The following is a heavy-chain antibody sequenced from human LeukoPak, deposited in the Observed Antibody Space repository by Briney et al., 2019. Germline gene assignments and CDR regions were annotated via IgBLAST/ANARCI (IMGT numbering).Heavy chain of an antibody. D-gene: IGHD6-13*01. Sequence: ASVKVSCKASGYTFIDYGVSWVRQAPGQGLEWMGWISTYNGHTYYAQKLQGRVTMTTDTSTSTAYMELRSLRSDDTAVYYCARDAAAAGPFDYWGQGTLVTISP. V-gene: IGHV1-18*01. J-gene: IGHJ4*02. CDR2: ISTYNGHT. CDR3: ARDAAAAGPFDY. CDR1: GYTFIDYG.